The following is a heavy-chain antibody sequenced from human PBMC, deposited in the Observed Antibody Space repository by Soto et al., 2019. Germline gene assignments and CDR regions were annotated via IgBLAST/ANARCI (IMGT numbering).Heavy chain of an antibody. CDR1: GFTFSSYG. Sequence: VQLVESGGGVVQPGRSLRLSCAASGFTFSSYGMHWVRQAPGKGLEWVAVISYDGSNKYYADSVKGRFTISRDNSKNTLDLQMNSLRAEDTAVYYCAKGYRWLQNTGGVDYWGQGTLVTVSS. J-gene: IGHJ4*02. D-gene: IGHD1-26*01. V-gene: IGHV3-30*18. CDR2: ISYDGSNK. CDR3: AKGYRWLQNTGGVDY.